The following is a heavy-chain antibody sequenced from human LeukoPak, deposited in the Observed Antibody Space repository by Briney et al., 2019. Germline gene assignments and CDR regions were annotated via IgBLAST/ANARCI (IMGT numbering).Heavy chain of an antibody. CDR2: ISYDGSNK. J-gene: IGHJ6*02. CDR3: ARLATYYYYGMDV. V-gene: IGHV3-30*04. CDR1: GFTFSSYA. Sequence: PGGSLRLSCAASGFTFSSYAMHWVRQAPGKGLEWVAVISYDGSNKYYADSVKGRFTISRDNSKNTLYLQMNSLRAEDTAVYYCARLATYYYYGMDVWGQGTTVTVSS.